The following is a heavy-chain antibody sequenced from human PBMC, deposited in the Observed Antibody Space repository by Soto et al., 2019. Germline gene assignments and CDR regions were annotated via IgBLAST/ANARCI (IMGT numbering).Heavy chain of an antibody. CDR3: ARALYSGYDSGGGGYFDL. CDR1: GGSISSGGYS. D-gene: IGHD5-12*01. Sequence: QLQLQESGSGLVKPSQTLSLTCAVSGGSISSGGYSWSWIRQPPGKGLEWIGYIYHSGSTSYNPSLKRRVTISVDRAKNQFSLKLSSVTAADTAVDYCARALYSGYDSGGGGYFDLWGRGTLVTVSS. J-gene: IGHJ2*01. V-gene: IGHV4-30-2*01. CDR2: IYHSGST.